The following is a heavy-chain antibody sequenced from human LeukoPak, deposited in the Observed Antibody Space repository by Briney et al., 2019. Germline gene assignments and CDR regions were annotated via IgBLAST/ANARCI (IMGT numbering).Heavy chain of an antibody. CDR3: AKERGGTYGHELFDY. D-gene: IGHD3-10*01. J-gene: IGHJ4*02. Sequence: GGSLRLSCAASGFTFSGFWMHWVRQAPGKGLVWVSCISFDGSDATYADSVKGRFTISRDNSKNTMYLQMNSLRAEDTAIYYCAKERGGTYGHELFDYWGQGTLVTVSS. CDR2: ISFDGSDA. CDR1: GFTFSGFW. V-gene: IGHV3-74*01.